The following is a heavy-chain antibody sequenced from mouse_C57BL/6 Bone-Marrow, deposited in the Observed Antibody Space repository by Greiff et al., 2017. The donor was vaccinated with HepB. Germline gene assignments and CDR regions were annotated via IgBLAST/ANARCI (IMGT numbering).Heavy chain of an antibody. CDR3: ARGEYYCRSPWWYFDV. CDR2: TFYSGIT. CDR1: GFSINSDCY. V-gene: IGHV3-3*01. Sequence: EVMLVESGPSLVRPSQTLSLTCTVTGFSINSDCYWIWLRQFPGNKLEYIGYTFYSGITYYNPSLESRTYITRDTSKNQFSLKLSSVTTEDTATYYGARGEYYCRSPWWYFDVWGTGTTVTVSS. J-gene: IGHJ1*03. D-gene: IGHD1-1*01.